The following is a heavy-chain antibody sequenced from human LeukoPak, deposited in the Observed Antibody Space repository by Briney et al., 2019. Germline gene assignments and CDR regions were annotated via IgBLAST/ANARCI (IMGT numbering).Heavy chain of an antibody. Sequence: GESLKISCKGSGYSFPNYWIGWVRQMPGKGLEWRGFIYPADSNTRYSPSFQGQVTISVDKSISTAYLQWSSLKASDTAVYYCATGRYCSGGTCYSSLDFWGQGTLVTVSS. D-gene: IGHD2-15*01. CDR1: GYSFPNYW. CDR3: ATGRYCSGGTCYSSLDF. V-gene: IGHV5-51*01. J-gene: IGHJ4*02. CDR2: IYPADSNT.